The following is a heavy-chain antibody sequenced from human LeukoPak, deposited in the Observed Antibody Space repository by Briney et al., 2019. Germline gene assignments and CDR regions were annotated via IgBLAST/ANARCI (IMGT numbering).Heavy chain of an antibody. V-gene: IGHV4-59*08. J-gene: IGHJ3*02. D-gene: IGHD1-1*01. CDR1: GGSISSYY. Sequence: SETLSLTCTVSGGSISSYYWSWIRQRPGKGLEWIGYIYYSGSANFNPSLNSRVTISVDTSKKQFSLRLSSLTAADTAVYYCARPSGMGPAFDIWGQGTIVTVPS. CDR3: ARPSGMGPAFDI. CDR2: IYYSGSA.